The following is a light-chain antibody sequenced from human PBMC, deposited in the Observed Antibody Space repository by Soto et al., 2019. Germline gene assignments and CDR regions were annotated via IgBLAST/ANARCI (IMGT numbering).Light chain of an antibody. V-gene: IGLV2-14*01. J-gene: IGLJ1*01. CDR3: SSYSTTSTLV. CDR2: EVN. CDR1: SSDVGGYDY. Sequence: QSALTQPASVSGSPGQSVTISCTGASSDVGGYDYVSWYQQHPGKAPKLILFEVNNRPSGVSNHFSGSKSGNTASLIISGLQAHDEADYYCSSYSTTSTLVFGSGTKLTVL.